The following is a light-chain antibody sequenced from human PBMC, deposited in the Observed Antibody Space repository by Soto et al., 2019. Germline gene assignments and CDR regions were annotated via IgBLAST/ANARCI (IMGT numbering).Light chain of an antibody. V-gene: IGKV3-20*01. Sequence: EIVMPQSPATLFLSPWERDTLSCRTIQIISSSYLVWYQHKPGQAPRLLIYGASSRAAGIPDRFSGSGSGTDFTLTISRLEPEDFAVYNCQHYGNSPPSVTFGPGTKVDIK. CDR1: QIISSSY. J-gene: IGKJ3*01. CDR3: QHYGNSPPSVT. CDR2: GAS.